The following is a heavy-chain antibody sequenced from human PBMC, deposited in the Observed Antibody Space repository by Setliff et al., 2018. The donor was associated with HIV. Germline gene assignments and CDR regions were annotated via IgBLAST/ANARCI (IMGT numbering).Heavy chain of an antibody. CDR1: GYSISSGYY. J-gene: IGHJ5*02. D-gene: IGHD3-10*01. Sequence: PSETLSLTCAVSGYSISSGYYWGCIRQSPGKKLEWIGSIYHSGTTYYNPSLKSRVTISVDTSKNQFSLKLGSVTAADTAVYYCATYADRESSRFDPWGQGILVTVSS. CDR3: ATYADRESSRFDP. V-gene: IGHV4-38-2*01. CDR2: IYHSGTT.